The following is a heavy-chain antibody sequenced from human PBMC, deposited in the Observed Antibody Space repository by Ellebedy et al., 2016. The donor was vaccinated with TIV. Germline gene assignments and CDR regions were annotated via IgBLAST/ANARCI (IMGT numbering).Heavy chain of an antibody. Sequence: GGSLRLSXAASGFSFRDYAMCWVRQAPGKGLVWVARVNYDGTDTRYADSVKGRFTISRDNAKYTVYMQMNSLRAEDTAVYYCASDPVAGTANWGQGILVTVSS. J-gene: IGHJ4*02. D-gene: IGHD6-19*01. CDR1: GFSFRDYA. V-gene: IGHV3-74*01. CDR2: VNYDGTDT. CDR3: ASDPVAGTAN.